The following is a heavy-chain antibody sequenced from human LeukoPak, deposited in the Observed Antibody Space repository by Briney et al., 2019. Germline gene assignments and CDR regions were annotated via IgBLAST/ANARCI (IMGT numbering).Heavy chain of an antibody. CDR2: MNPNSGNT. V-gene: IGHV1-8*01. D-gene: IGHD1-26*01. CDR3: ARNQYLRSGSYYS. CDR1: GYTFTSYD. Sequence: ASVKVFCKASGYTFTSYDINWVRQATGQGLEWMGWMNPNSGNTGYAQKFQGRVTMTRNTSISTAYMELSSLRSEDTAVYYCARNQYLRSGSYYSWGQGTLVTVSS. J-gene: IGHJ4*02.